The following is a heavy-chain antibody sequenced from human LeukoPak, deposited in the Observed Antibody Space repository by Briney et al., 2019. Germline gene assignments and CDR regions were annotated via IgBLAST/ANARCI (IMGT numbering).Heavy chain of an antibody. V-gene: IGHV1-8*01. Sequence: ASVKVSCKASGYTFTSYDINWVRQATGQGLEWMGWMNPNSGNTGYAQKFQGRVTMTRNTSISTAYMELSSLRSEDTAVYYCARGANDFWSGYYRARYYYYMDVWGKGTTVTVSS. CDR3: ARGANDFWSGYYRARYYYYMDV. J-gene: IGHJ6*03. D-gene: IGHD3-3*01. CDR2: MNPNSGNT. CDR1: GYTFTSYD.